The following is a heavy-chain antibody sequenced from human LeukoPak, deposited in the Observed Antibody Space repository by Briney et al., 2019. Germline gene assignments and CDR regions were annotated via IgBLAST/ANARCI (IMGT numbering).Heavy chain of an antibody. J-gene: IGHJ6*03. Sequence: SETLSLTCTVSGGSISSTIYYWGWIRQSPGRGLEWLGTVYYTGSTDYNPSLQSRVIISVDTSKNQFSLNLRSVTAADTAVYYCARSNNGGESYYFYYMDVWGKGTTVTVSS. V-gene: IGHV4-39*07. CDR2: VYYTGST. CDR1: GGSISSTIYY. D-gene: IGHD3-16*01. CDR3: ARSNNGGESYYFYYMDV.